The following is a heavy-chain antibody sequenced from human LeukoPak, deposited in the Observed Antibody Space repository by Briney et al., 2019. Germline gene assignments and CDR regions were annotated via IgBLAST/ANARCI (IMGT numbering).Heavy chain of an antibody. V-gene: IGHV3-11*01. CDR2: ISSSGSTI. Sequence: GGSLRLSCAASGFSSSDYYMSWIRQPPGKGLEWVSYISSSGSTIYYADSVKGRFTISRDNAKNSLYLQMNSLRAEDTAVYYCVRDTFWSGSHLDYWGQGTLVTVSS. J-gene: IGHJ4*02. CDR3: VRDTFWSGSHLDY. D-gene: IGHD3-3*01. CDR1: GFSSSDYY.